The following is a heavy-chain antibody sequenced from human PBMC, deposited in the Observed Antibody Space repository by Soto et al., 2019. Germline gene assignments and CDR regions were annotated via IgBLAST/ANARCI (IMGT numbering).Heavy chain of an antibody. Sequence: GGSLRLSCTASGFTFSSYAMGWVRQAPGKELEWVSTISGNSGKTNYAESVKGRFSISRDNSKNTVHLQLDSLRAEDTAVYFCAKLGFVLMELYYFHQWGHGTLVTVSS. D-gene: IGHD2-8*01. CDR2: ISGNSGKT. V-gene: IGHV3-23*01. J-gene: IGHJ4*01. CDR1: GFTFSSYA. CDR3: AKLGFVLMELYYFHQ.